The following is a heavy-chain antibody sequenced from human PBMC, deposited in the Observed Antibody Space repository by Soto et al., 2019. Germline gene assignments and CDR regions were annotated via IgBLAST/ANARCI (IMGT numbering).Heavy chain of an antibody. CDR2: IRHRGDGGAA. CDR3: TTEFWYYFDH. D-gene: IGHD2-8*02. CDR1: GFTFTNAS. V-gene: IGHV3-15*07. J-gene: IGHJ4*02. Sequence: GGPLRRSCKALGFTFTNASINWVRQAPGKGLEWVGHIRHRGDGGAAVYAAPVKDRFTISRDDSRNMLYLQMTSLKTDDTAVYFCTTEFWYYFDHWGQGALVTVSS.